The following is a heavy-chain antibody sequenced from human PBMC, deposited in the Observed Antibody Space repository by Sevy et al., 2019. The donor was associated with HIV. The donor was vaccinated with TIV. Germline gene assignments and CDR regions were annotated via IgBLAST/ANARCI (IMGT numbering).Heavy chain of an antibody. CDR1: GGTFSSYA. V-gene: IGHV1-69*13. J-gene: IGHJ4*02. Sequence: ASVKVSCKASGGTFSSYAISWVRQAPGQGLEWMGGIIPIFGTANYAQKFQGRVTITADESTSTAYMELNSLRADDTAVFYCAGGDTTMITDLDYWGQGTLVTVSS. D-gene: IGHD3-16*01. CDR3: AGGDTTMITDLDY. CDR2: IIPIFGTA.